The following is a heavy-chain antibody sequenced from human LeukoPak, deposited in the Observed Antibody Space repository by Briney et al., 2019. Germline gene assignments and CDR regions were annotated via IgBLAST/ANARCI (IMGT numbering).Heavy chain of an antibody. CDR2: ISSSGSTI. CDR3: ARAYVVVDMDV. Sequence: GGSLRLSCAASGFTFSSYEMNWVRQAPGKGLEWVSYISSSGSTIYYADSVKGRFTISRDNAKNSLYLQMNSLTAEDTAVYYCARAYVVVDMDVWGKGTTVTVSS. CDR1: GFTFSSYE. D-gene: IGHD2-2*01. V-gene: IGHV3-48*03. J-gene: IGHJ6*03.